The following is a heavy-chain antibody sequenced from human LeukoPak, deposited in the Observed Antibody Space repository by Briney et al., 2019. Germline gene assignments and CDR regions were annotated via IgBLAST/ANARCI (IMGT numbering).Heavy chain of an antibody. J-gene: IGHJ5*02. D-gene: IGHD2-21*02. CDR2: INPSGGST. V-gene: IGHV1-46*01. Sequence: GASVKVSCKASGYTFTIYYIHWVRQAPGQGLEWMGLINPSGGSTNYAQKFQGRVTMTRDTSTSTVYMELSSLRSEDTAVYYCARYIWFGDPSRGIDPWGQGTLVTVSS. CDR3: ARYIWFGDPSRGIDP. CDR1: GYTFTIYY.